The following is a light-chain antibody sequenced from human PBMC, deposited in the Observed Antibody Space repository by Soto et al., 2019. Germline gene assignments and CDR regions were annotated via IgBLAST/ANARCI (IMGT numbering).Light chain of an antibody. CDR1: QSVSSSY. Sequence: EIVLTQSPGTLSLSPGESATLSCRASQSVSSSYLAWYQQKPGQAPRLLIYGASSRATGIPDRFSGSGSGTDFTLTISRLEPEDFAVYYRQQYGSSQVTFGGGTKVEIK. V-gene: IGKV3-20*01. CDR2: GAS. J-gene: IGKJ4*01. CDR3: QQYGSSQVT.